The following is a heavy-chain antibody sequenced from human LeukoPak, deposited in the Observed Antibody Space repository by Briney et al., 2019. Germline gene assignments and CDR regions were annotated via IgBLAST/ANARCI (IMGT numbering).Heavy chain of an antibody. CDR1: GASISRYY. Sequence: ADTLSLICTLSGASISRYYWTWMHQPPRKELDWMGYIYYSGSTNYNPSLKSRVTISVDTSKNHFSLKLSSVTAADTAVYYGASNYYGSGSLDYWGQGTLVTVSS. CDR2: IYYSGST. V-gene: IGHV4-59*08. J-gene: IGHJ4*02. D-gene: IGHD3-10*01. CDR3: ASNYYGSGSLDY.